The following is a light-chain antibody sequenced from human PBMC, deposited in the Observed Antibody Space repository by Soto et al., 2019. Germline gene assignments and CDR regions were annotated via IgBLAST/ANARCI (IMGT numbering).Light chain of an antibody. CDR1: QSVSSN. Sequence: EIVMTQSPATLSVPPGERATLSCRASQSVSSNLAWYQQKPGQAPRLLIYGASTRATGIPARFSGSGSGTEFTLTISSLQSEDFAAYYCQQYNNWPPLTFGGGTKVEIK. CDR2: GAS. CDR3: QQYNNWPPLT. V-gene: IGKV3-15*01. J-gene: IGKJ4*01.